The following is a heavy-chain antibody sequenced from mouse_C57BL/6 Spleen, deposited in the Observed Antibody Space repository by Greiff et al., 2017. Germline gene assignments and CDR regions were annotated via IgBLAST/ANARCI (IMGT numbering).Heavy chain of an antibody. CDR3: ARSDGYGYAMDY. D-gene: IGHD2-2*01. CDR1: GYAFSSYW. CDR2: IYPGDGDT. V-gene: IGHV1-80*01. Sequence: VQLQQSGAELVKPGASVKISCKASGYAFSSYWMNWVKQRPGKGLEWIGQIYPGDGDTNYNGKFKGKATLTADKSSSTAYMQLSSLTSEDSAVYFCARSDGYGYAMDYWGQGTSVTVSS. J-gene: IGHJ4*01.